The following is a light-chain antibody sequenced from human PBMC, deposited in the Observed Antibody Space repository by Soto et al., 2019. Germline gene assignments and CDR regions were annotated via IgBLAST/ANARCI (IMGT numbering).Light chain of an antibody. V-gene: IGLV2-14*03. CDR3: SSYTSSSTLV. Sequence: QSALTQPASVSGSPGQSITISCTGTSSDVGSYSYVSWYQQHPGKAPKLMIYEVSNRPSGVSNRFSGSKSGNTASLTISGLQAEDEADYYCSSYTSSSTLVFGGGTNLTVL. CDR2: EVS. CDR1: SSDVGSYSY. J-gene: IGLJ2*01.